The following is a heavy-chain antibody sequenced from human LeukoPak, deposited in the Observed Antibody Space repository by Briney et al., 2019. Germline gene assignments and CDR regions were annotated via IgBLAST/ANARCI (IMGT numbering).Heavy chain of an antibody. V-gene: IGHV1-2*02. Sequence: SVXVSCKASGYTFTGYYMHWVRQAPGQGLEWMGWIKPNSGGTNYAQKFQGRVTMTWDTSISTAYMELSRLRSDDTAVYYCARVEGAATYDFWSGSYYFDYWGQGTLVTVSS. CDR3: ARVEGAATYDFWSGSYYFDY. J-gene: IGHJ4*02. D-gene: IGHD3-3*01. CDR1: GYTFTGYY. CDR2: IKPNSGGT.